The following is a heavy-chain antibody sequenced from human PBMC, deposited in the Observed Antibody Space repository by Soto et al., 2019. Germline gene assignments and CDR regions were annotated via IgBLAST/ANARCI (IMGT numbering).Heavy chain of an antibody. CDR1: GFTFSSYA. D-gene: IGHD2-2*01. CDR2: ISYDGSNK. CDR3: AREPTRGYDRNPYYYGMDV. J-gene: IGHJ6*02. V-gene: IGHV3-30-3*01. Sequence: QVQLVESGGGVVQPGRSLRLSCAASGFTFSSYAMHWVRQAPGKGLEWVAVISYDGSNKYYADSVKGRFTISRDNSKNTLYLQMNSLRAEDTAVYYCAREPTRGYDRNPYYYGMDVWGQGTTVTVSS.